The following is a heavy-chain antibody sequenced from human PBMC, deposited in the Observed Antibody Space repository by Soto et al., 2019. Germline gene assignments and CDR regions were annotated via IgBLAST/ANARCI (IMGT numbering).Heavy chain of an antibody. CDR3: ARTPGYCSGGSCYAVGYFDY. D-gene: IGHD2-15*01. CDR1: GGSVSSGSYY. J-gene: IGHJ4*02. Sequence: QVQLQESGPGLVKPSETLSLTCSVSGGSVSSGSYYWSWIRQPPGKGLEWIGYMSCTGSTNCNPPLKSRVTISVDTSKNQFSLKLSSVTAADTAVYYCARTPGYCSGGSCYAVGYFDYWGQGTLVTVSS. V-gene: IGHV4-61*01. CDR2: MSCTGST.